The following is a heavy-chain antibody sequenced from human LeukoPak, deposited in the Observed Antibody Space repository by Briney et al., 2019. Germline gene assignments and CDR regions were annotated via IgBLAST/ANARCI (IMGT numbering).Heavy chain of an antibody. J-gene: IGHJ3*02. D-gene: IGHD3-16*02. CDR1: GFTFSSYN. CDR2: ISSSSSYI. V-gene: IGHV3-21*01. CDR3: ARDHASFAFDI. Sequence: PGGSLRLSCAASGFTFSSYNMNWVRQAPGKGLEWVSSISSSSSYIYYADSVKGRFTISTDNTKNSLYLQMNSLRAEDTAVYYCARDHASFAFDIWGQGTMVTVSS.